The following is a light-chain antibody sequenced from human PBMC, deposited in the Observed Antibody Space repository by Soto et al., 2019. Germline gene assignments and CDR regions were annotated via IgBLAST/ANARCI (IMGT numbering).Light chain of an antibody. V-gene: IGKV1-39*01. J-gene: IGKJ1*01. Sequence: DIQMTQSPSSLSASVGDRVTITCLASQSISSYLNWYQQKPGKAPKLLIYAASSLQSGVPSRFSGSGSGTDFTLTSSSLQPEDFATYYYQQSYSTLWTFGQGTKVEIQ. CDR3: QQSYSTLWT. CDR2: AAS. CDR1: QSISSY.